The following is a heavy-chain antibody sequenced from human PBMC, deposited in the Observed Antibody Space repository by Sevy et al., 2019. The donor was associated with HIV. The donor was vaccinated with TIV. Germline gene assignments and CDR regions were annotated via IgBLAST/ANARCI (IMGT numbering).Heavy chain of an antibody. Sequence: SETLSLTCTVSGGSISSYYWSWIRQPPGKGLEWIGYIYYSGSTNYNPSPKSRVTISVDTSKNQCSLKLSSVTAADTAVYYCASSRRRGDFWSGYFAQSLDYWGQGTLVTVSS. J-gene: IGHJ4*02. V-gene: IGHV4-59*01. CDR2: IYYSGST. D-gene: IGHD3-3*01. CDR1: GGSISSYY. CDR3: ASSRRRGDFWSGYFAQSLDY.